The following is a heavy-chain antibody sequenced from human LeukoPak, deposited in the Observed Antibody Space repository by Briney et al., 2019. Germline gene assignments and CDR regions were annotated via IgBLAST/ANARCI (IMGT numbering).Heavy chain of an antibody. V-gene: IGHV4-39*02. D-gene: IGHD6-13*01. CDR3: ARDLIYSSSWYVDAFDI. CDR1: GGSISSSSYY. CDR2: IYYSGST. Sequence: PSETLSLTCTVSGGSISSSSYYWGWIRQPPGKGLEWIGSIYYSGSTYYNPSLKSRVTISVDTSKNQFSLKLSSVTAADTAVYYCARDLIYSSSWYVDAFDIWGQGTMVTVSS. J-gene: IGHJ3*02.